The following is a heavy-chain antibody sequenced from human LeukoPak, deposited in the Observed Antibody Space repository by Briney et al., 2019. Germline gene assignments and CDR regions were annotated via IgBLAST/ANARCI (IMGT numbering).Heavy chain of an antibody. Sequence: TSETLSLTCAIYGGSFSGYYWSWIRQPPGKGLEWIGEINHSGSTNYNPSLKSRVTISVDTSKNQFSLKLSSGTAADTAVYYCARHGVVILDYWGQGTLVTVSS. CDR3: ARHGVVILDY. CDR1: GGSFSGYY. CDR2: INHSGST. J-gene: IGHJ4*02. V-gene: IGHV4-34*01. D-gene: IGHD3-3*01.